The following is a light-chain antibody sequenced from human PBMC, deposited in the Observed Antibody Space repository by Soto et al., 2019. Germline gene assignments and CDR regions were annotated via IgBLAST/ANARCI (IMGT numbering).Light chain of an antibody. CDR3: SSYAGTNNVV. Sequence: QSALTQPPSASGSPGQSVTISCTGTSSDVGGYNYVSWYQQHPGKAPKLIIYEVSKRPSGVPARFSGSKSGNTASLTVSGLQAEDEADYYCSSYAGTNNVVFGGGTKVTVL. J-gene: IGLJ3*02. V-gene: IGLV2-8*01. CDR1: SSDVGGYNY. CDR2: EVS.